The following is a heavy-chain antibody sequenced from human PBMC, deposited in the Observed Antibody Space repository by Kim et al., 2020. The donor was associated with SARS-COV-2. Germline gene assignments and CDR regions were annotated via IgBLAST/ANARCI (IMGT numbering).Heavy chain of an antibody. J-gene: IGHJ4*02. CDR2: R. D-gene: IGHD6-13*01. V-gene: IGHV3-11*01. Sequence: RYYADSVKGRFTISRDNAKNSRYLQMNSLRAEDTAVYYWARDTEQLVTGDWGQGTLVTVSS. CDR3: ARDTEQLVTGD.